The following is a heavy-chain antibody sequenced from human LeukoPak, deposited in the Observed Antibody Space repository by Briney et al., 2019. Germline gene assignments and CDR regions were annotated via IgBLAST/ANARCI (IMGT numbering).Heavy chain of an antibody. J-gene: IGHJ4*02. V-gene: IGHV3-48*01. CDR2: ISSSSSTI. Sequence: PGGSLRLSCAASGFTFSSYSMNWVRQAPGKGLEWVSYISSSSSTIYYADSVKGRFTISRDNAKNSLYLQMNSLRAEDTAVYYCARDSGYCSSTSCPHDYWGQGTLVTVSS. D-gene: IGHD2-2*01. CDR1: GFTFSSYS. CDR3: ARDSGYCSSTSCPHDY.